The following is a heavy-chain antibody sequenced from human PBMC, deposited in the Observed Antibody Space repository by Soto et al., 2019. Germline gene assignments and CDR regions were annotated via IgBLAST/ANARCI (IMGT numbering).Heavy chain of an antibody. J-gene: IGHJ5*02. D-gene: IGHD3-3*01. V-gene: IGHV4-39*01. Sequence: PSETLSLTCTVSGGSISSYYWGWIRQPPGKGLEWIGSIYYSGSTYYNPSLKSRVTISVDTSKNQFSLKLSSVTAADTAVYYCASMDRKATYYDFWSGLTGWFDPWGQGTLVTVSS. CDR1: GGSISSYY. CDR2: IYYSGST. CDR3: ASMDRKATYYDFWSGLTGWFDP.